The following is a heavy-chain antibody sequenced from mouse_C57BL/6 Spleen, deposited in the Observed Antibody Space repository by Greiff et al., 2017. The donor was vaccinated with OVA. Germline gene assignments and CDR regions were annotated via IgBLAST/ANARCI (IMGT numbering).Heavy chain of an antibody. CDR1: GYTFTGYW. CDR2: ILPGSGST. D-gene: IGHD1-1*01. V-gene: IGHV1-9*01. J-gene: IGHJ2*01. CDR3: ARDPYYYGSSNFDY. Sequence: QVQLKQSGAELLKPGASVKLSCKATGYTFTGYWIEWVKQRPGHGLEWIGEILPGSGSTNYNEKFKGKATFTADTSSNTAYMQLSSLTTEDSAIYYCARDPYYYGSSNFDYWGQGTTLTVSS.